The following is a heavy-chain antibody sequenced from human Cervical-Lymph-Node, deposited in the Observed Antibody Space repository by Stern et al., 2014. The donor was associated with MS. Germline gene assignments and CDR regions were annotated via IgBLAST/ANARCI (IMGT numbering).Heavy chain of an antibody. Sequence: EVQLVESGGGLVQPGGSLRLSCAASGFTVSSNYMSWVRQAPGKGLEWVSVIYSGGSTYYADSVKGRFTISRDNSKNTLYLQMNSLRAEDTAVYYCARAAAGYYGMDVWGQGTTVTVSS. J-gene: IGHJ6*02. V-gene: IGHV3-66*02. CDR3: ARAAAGYYGMDV. CDR1: GFTVSSNY. D-gene: IGHD6-13*01. CDR2: IYSGGST.